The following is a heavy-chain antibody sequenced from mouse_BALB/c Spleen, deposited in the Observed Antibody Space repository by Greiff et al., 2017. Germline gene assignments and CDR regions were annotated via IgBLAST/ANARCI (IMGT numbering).Heavy chain of an antibody. D-gene: IGHD2-4*01. J-gene: IGHJ3*01. Sequence: QVQLQQPGAELVKPGASVKMSCKASGYTFTSYWMHWVKQRPGQGLEWIGVIDPSDSYTSYNQKFKGKATLTVDTSSSTAYMQLSSLTSEDSAVYYCTRVYDYDWFAYWGQGTLVTVSA. V-gene: IGHV1S127*01. CDR1: GYTFTSYW. CDR3: TRVYDYDWFAY. CDR2: IDPSDSYT.